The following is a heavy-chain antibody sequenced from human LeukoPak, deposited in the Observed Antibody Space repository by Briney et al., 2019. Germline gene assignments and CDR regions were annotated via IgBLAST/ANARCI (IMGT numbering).Heavy chain of an antibody. CDR1: GGSISSGGYS. CDR3: ARVNHWFDP. CDR2: IYYSGST. V-gene: IGHV4-30-2*01. Sequence: PSETLSLTCAVSGGSISSGGYSWSWIRQPPGKGLEWIGYIYYSGSTYYNPSLKSRVTISVDRSKNQFSLKLSSVTAADTAVYYCARVNHWFDPWGQGTLVTVSS. J-gene: IGHJ5*02.